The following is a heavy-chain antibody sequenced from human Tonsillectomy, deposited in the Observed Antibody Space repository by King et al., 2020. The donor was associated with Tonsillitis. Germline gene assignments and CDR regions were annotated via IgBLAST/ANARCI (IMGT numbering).Heavy chain of an antibody. Sequence: VQLVESGGSLVKPGGSLRLSCAASGFTFSNYSMNWVRQAPGKGLEWVSSIRSSSRYIWYVDSVRGRFTISRDNAKNSLYLQMNSLRAEDTAVYYCARDLALRGYSYGPGTFDYWGQGTLVTVSS. J-gene: IGHJ4*02. D-gene: IGHD5-18*01. V-gene: IGHV3-21*01. CDR1: GFTFSNYS. CDR2: IRSSSRYI. CDR3: ARDLALRGYSYGPGTFDY.